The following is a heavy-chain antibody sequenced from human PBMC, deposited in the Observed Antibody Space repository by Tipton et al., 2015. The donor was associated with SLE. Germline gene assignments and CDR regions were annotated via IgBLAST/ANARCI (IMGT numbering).Heavy chain of an antibody. Sequence: TLSLTCTVSGVSISSGSYYWNWIRQPAGKGLEWIGRVYTAGSPYYNPSLESRVAISMDTSKNQFSLRLTSVTAADTAIYYCARLSYYDSTGYFDYWGQGSRVTVSS. CDR2: VYTAGSP. CDR3: ARLSYYDSTGYFDY. J-gene: IGHJ4*02. D-gene: IGHD3-22*01. CDR1: GVSISSGSYY. V-gene: IGHV4-61*02.